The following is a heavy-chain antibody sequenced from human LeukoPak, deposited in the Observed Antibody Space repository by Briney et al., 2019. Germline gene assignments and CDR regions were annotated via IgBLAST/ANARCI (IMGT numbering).Heavy chain of an antibody. Sequence: GGSLRLSCAASGFTFSDYYMSWLRLTPGQGLEWLSSISSHDSSTYYADSVKGRFTISRDNAKSSLFLVMSSLRAEDTAVFYCARTLFFYGLDGYSPYCFDYWGQGALVTVSS. J-gene: IGHJ4*02. D-gene: IGHD2/OR15-2a*01. CDR2: ISSHDSST. V-gene: IGHV3-11*01. CDR1: GFTFSDYY. CDR3: ARTLFFYGLDGYSPYCFDY.